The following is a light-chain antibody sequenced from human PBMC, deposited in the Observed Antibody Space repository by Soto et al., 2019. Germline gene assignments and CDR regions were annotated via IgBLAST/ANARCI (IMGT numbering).Light chain of an antibody. CDR2: DVS. V-gene: IGLV2-8*01. CDR1: SSDVGGYNY. CDR3: SSYAGSINWV. J-gene: IGLJ3*02. Sequence: QSALTQPPSASGSPGQSVTISCTGTSSDVGGYNYVSWYQQHPGKAPKLIIYDVSTRPSGVPDRFSGSKSGNTASLTVSGLQAEDEADYYCSSYAGSINWVFGGGTKLTVL.